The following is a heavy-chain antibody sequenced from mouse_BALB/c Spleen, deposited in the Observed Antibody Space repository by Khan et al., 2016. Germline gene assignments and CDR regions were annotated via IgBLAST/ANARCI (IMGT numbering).Heavy chain of an antibody. Sequence: QVQLKQSGPELKKPGETVKISCKASGYTFTDYSMHWVKQAPGKGLKWMGWINTETGEPTYADDFKGRFAFSLETSASTAYLQINNLKNEDTATYFCARGYYGSSRAYWGQGTLVTVSA. CDR1: GYTFTDYS. J-gene: IGHJ3*01. CDR3: ARGYYGSSRAY. V-gene: IGHV9-2-1*01. D-gene: IGHD1-1*01. CDR2: INTETGEP.